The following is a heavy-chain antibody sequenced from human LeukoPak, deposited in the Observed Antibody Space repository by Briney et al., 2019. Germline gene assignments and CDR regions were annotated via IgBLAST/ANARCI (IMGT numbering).Heavy chain of an antibody. V-gene: IGHV4-59*01. Sequence: SETLSLTCAVYGGSFSGYYWSWIRQPPGKGLEWIGYIYDSGSTNYNPSLKSRVTISVATSKNQFSLKLSSVTAADTAVYYCACLTTADAFDIWGQGTMVTVSS. CDR3: ACLTTADAFDI. CDR2: IYDSGST. CDR1: GGSFSGYY. J-gene: IGHJ3*02. D-gene: IGHD3-22*01.